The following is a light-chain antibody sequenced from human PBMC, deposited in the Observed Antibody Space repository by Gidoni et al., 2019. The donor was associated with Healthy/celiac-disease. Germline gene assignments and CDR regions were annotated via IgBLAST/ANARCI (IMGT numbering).Light chain of an antibody. Sequence: DTHMTQPPSTQSASVGDRVTITCRASQSISSWLAWYQQKPGKAPKLLIYTASSLESGGPSRFSGSGSGTEFTLTISSLQPDDFATYYCQQYNSYYYTFGQGTKLEIK. V-gene: IGKV1-5*03. CDR3: QQYNSYYYT. J-gene: IGKJ2*01. CDR1: QSISSW. CDR2: TAS.